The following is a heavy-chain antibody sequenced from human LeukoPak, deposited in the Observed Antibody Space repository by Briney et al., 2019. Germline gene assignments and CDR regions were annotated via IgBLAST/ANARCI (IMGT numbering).Heavy chain of an antibody. CDR3: ARDLNEDIVVVPAARDDAFDI. CDR2: ISAYNGNT. CDR1: GYTFTSYG. V-gene: IGHV1-18*01. Sequence: ASVKVSRKASGYTFTSYGISWVRQAPGQGLEWMGWISAYNGNTNYAQKLQGRVTMTTDTSTSTAYMELRSLRSDDTAVYYCARDLNEDIVVVPAARDDAFDIWGQGTMVTVSS. D-gene: IGHD2-2*01. J-gene: IGHJ3*02.